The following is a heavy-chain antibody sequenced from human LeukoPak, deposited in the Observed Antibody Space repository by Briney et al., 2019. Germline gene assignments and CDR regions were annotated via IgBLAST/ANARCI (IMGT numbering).Heavy chain of an antibody. CDR1: GFTFSSYW. D-gene: IGHD3-22*01. CDR2: IKSDGKT. Sequence: GGSLRLSCAASGFTFSSYWMHWVRQAPGKGLVLVSRIKSDGKTNYADSVKGRFTISRDNAKNKVSLQMNSLTAEDTGVYYCARAPSEIGGYYPEYFRHWGQGTLVTVSS. J-gene: IGHJ1*01. CDR3: ARAPSEIGGYYPEYFRH. V-gene: IGHV3-74*01.